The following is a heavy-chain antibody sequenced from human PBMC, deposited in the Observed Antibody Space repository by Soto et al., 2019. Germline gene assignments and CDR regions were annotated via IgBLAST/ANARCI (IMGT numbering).Heavy chain of an antibody. V-gene: IGHV3-23*01. D-gene: IGHD4-17*01. CDR2: ISGSGGST. Sequence: EVQLLESGGGLVQPGGSLRLSCAASGFTFSSYAMSWVRQAPGKGLEWVSAISGSGGSTYYADSVKGRFTISRDNSKNTLYLQMNSLRAEDTAVYYCAKAPHYGDYDAYYYYYYMDVWGKGTPVTVSS. CDR1: GFTFSSYA. J-gene: IGHJ6*03. CDR3: AKAPHYGDYDAYYYYYYMDV.